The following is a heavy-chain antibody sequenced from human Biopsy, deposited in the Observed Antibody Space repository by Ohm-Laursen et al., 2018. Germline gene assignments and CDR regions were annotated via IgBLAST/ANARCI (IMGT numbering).Heavy chain of an antibody. D-gene: IGHD1-7*01. CDR2: LYTSGDT. CDR3: ATGPKRLTGTSYFES. V-gene: IGHV4-4*07. CDR1: GGLNSNYY. Sequence: GTLSLTCGVSGGLNSNYYWSWVRQSAGKGLEWIGRLYTSGDTNYNPSLKSRVSVSEDTSKRQCSLRLTSVTAADAAVYYCATGPKRLTGTSYFESWGRGILVTVSS. J-gene: IGHJ4*02.